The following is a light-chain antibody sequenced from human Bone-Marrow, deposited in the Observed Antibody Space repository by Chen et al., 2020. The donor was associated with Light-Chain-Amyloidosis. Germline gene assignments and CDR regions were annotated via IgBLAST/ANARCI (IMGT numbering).Light chain of an antibody. CDR3: SSYPSTNTLV. J-gene: IGLJ1*01. Sequence: QSALTQPASVSGSPGQSITISCTGTSSDVGGYNHFSWYQPHPDKAPKLMIYEVTNPPSWVPDRFSGSKSDNTASLTISGLQTEDEADYFCSSYPSTNTLVFGSVTRVTVL. V-gene: IGLV2-14*01. CDR1: SSDVGGYNH. CDR2: EVT.